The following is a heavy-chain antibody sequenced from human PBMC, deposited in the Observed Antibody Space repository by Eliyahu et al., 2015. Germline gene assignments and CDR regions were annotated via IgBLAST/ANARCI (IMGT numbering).Heavy chain of an antibody. CDR3: AKELAVDFFFES. V-gene: IGHV3-30*18. J-gene: IGHJ4*02. CDR1: XFPFSSYG. CDR2: SSYDGNKK. D-gene: IGHD3-3*01. Sequence: QVXLVESXGGVVQPGRSLRLSXTAXXFPFSSYGMHWIRQAPGKGLEWVAYSSYDGNKKFYADSVKGRFAISRDNVKKTLFLQMNDLRRDDSAMYFCAKELAVDFFFESWGQGTLVTVSS.